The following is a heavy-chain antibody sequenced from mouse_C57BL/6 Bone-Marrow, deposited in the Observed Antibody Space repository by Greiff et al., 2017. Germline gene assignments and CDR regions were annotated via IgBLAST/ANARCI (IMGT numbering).Heavy chain of an antibody. CDR2: ISSGGSYT. V-gene: IGHV5-6*01. CDR1: GFTFSSYG. D-gene: IGHD2-3*01. J-gene: IGHJ2*01. Sequence: EVQLQESGGDLVKPGGSLKLSCAASGFTFSSYGMSWVRQTPDKRLEWVATISSGGSYTYYPDSVKGRFTISRDNAKNTLYLQMSSLKSEDTAMYYCARRYDGYYRDYFDYWGQGTTLTVSS. CDR3: ARRYDGYYRDYFDY.